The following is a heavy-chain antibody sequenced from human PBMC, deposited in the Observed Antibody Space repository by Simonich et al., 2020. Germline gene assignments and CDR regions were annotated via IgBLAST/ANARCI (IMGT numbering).Heavy chain of an antibody. CDR2: IDHSGST. CDR3: ARVGYSNYYYYGMDV. D-gene: IGHD6-13*01. CDR1: GYSISSGYY. J-gene: IGHJ6*02. Sequence: QVQLQESGPGLVKPSETLSLPCAVSGYSISSGYYWGWIRQPPGKGLEWIGSIDHSGSTHYTPALKSRVTISVDTSKNQFSLKLSSVTDADTAVYYCARVGYSNYYYYGMDVWGQGTTVTVSS. V-gene: IGHV4-38-2*01.